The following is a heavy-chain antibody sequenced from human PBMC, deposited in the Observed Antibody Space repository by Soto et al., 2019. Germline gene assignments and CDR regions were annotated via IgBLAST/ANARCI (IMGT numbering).Heavy chain of an antibody. CDR2: ISAYNGNT. D-gene: IGHD3-10*01. Sequence: ANGQGLEWMGWISAYNGNTNYVQNLQGRVTMTTDTSTSTAYMEVRSLRSDDTAVYYCARDKATTTYYYGSGSLYAFDIWGQGTMVTVSS. CDR3: ARDKATTTYYYGSGSLYAFDI. J-gene: IGHJ3*02. V-gene: IGHV1-18*01.